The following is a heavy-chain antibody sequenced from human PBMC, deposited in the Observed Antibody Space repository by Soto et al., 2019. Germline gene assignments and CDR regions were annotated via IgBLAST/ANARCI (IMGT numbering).Heavy chain of an antibody. Sequence: PGGSLRLSCAASGFTFSSYGMHWVRQAPGKGLEWVAVIWYDGSNKYYADSVKGRFTSSRDNSKNTLYLQMNSLRAEDTAAYYCAREGVGNWFDPWGQGTLVTVSS. V-gene: IGHV3-33*01. CDR3: AREGVGNWFDP. CDR2: IWYDGSNK. CDR1: GFTFSSYG. J-gene: IGHJ5*02. D-gene: IGHD3-10*01.